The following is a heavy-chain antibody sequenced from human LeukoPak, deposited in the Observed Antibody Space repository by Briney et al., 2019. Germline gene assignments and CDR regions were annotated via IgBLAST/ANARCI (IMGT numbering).Heavy chain of an antibody. J-gene: IGHJ4*02. CDR3: ARASYCSGGSCYSDY. D-gene: IGHD2-15*01. CDR1: GYTFTSYS. CDR2: ISAYNGNT. V-gene: IGHV1-18*01. Sequence: GASVKVSCKASGYTFTSYSISWVRQAPGQGLEWMGWISAYNGNTIYAQKVKGRVTMTTDTSTSTAYMELRSLKSDDTAVCYCARASYCSGGSCYSDYWGQGTLVTVSS.